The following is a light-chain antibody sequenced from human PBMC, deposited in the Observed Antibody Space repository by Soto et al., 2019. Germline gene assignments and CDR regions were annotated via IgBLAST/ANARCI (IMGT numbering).Light chain of an antibody. CDR2: AAS. J-gene: IGKJ1*01. CDR1: QGFSNS. CDR3: QKYNSASWT. V-gene: IGKV1-27*01. Sequence: DIQMTQSPSSLSASVGDRVTITCRASQGFSNSLAWYQQKPGKVPKLLIYAASALQSGVPSRFSGSGSGTDFTLTISGLQSEDVATYYCQKYNSASWTFGQGTKVEIK.